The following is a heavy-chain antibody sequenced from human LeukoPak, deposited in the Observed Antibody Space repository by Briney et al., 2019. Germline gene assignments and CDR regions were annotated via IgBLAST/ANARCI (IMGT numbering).Heavy chain of an antibody. CDR1: GGSISSSSYY. Sequence: SETLSLTCTVSGGSISSSSYYWGWIRQPPGKGLEWIGSIYYSGSTYYNPSLKSRVTISVDTSKNQFSLKLSSVTDADTAVYYCARVSRDGYNYVQIDYWGQGTLVTVSS. J-gene: IGHJ4*02. V-gene: IGHV4-39*07. D-gene: IGHD5-24*01. CDR3: ARVSRDGYNYVQIDY. CDR2: IYYSGST.